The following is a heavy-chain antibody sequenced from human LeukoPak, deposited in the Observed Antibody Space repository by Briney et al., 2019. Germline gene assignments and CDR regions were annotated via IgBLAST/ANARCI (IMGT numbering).Heavy chain of an antibody. Sequence: SETLSLTCAVYGGSFSGYYWSWIRQPPGKGLEWIGEINHSGSTNYNPSLKSRVTISVDTSKNQFSLKLSSVTAADTAVYYCARPMGGDSSGYYSNWGQGTLVTVSS. CDR2: INHSGST. J-gene: IGHJ4*02. CDR3: ARPMGGDSSGYYSN. V-gene: IGHV4-34*01. D-gene: IGHD3-22*01. CDR1: GGSFSGYY.